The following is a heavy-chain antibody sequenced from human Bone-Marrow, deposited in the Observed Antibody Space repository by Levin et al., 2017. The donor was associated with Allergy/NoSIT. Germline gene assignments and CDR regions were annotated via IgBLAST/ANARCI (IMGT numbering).Heavy chain of an antibody. J-gene: IGHJ4*02. V-gene: IGHV3-21*01. CDR3: AAHITVTTYFDY. D-gene: IGHD4-17*01. CDR2: ISSSSSYI. Sequence: GGSLRLSCAASGFTFSSYSMNWVRQAPGKGLEWVSSISSSSSYIYYADSVKGRFTISRDNAKNSLYLQMNSLRAEDTAVYYCAAHITVTTYFDYWGQGTVVTVSS. CDR1: GFTFSSYS.